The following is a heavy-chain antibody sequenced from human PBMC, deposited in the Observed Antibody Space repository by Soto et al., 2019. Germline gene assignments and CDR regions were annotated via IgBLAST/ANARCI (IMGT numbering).Heavy chain of an antibody. Sequence: QLQLRASGPGLVQPAQTLSLTCTVDGGSITGGFSYLSWVRQHPGKGLEWVGHSYYSGTAYYNPSLKSRVALSVDPSHTRFSLKLSSVTAADTAIYFCARSLPGGTVFYMDIWGEGTTVTVSS. V-gene: IGHV4-31*03. CDR1: GGSITGGFSY. D-gene: IGHD1-26*01. CDR3: ARSLPGGTVFYMDI. J-gene: IGHJ6*03. CDR2: SYYSGTA.